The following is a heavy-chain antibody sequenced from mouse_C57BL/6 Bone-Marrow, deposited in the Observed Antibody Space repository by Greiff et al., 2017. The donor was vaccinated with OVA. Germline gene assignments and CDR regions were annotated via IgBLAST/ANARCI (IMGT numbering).Heavy chain of an antibody. CDR1: GYTFTSYW. J-gene: IGHJ4*01. D-gene: IGHD2-3*01. CDR2: IYPGNSDT. CDR3: TRWLLLSYAMDY. V-gene: IGHV1-5*01. Sequence: EVKLVESGTVLARPGASVKMSCKTSGYTFTSYWMHWVKQRPGQGLEWIGAIYPGNSDTSYNQKFKGKAKLTAVTSASTAYMELSSLTNEDSAVYYCTRWLLLSYAMDYWGQGTSVTVSS.